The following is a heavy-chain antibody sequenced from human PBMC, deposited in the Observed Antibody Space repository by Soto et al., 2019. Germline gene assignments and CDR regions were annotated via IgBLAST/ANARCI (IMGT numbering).Heavy chain of an antibody. CDR3: ARVTMVIRDSDHFGVDV. CDR2: ISHTGTT. V-gene: IGHV4-38-2*02. CDR1: GFPISSPYS. J-gene: IGHJ6*02. Sequence: PSETLYITCLVSGFPISSPYSWGWIRQPPGKGLEWIGSISHTGTTSYSPSLTSRVSISVDTSKNQVSLKLTSVTAADTAVYFCARVTMVIRDSDHFGVDVWGHGTTVTVSS. D-gene: IGHD4-17*01.